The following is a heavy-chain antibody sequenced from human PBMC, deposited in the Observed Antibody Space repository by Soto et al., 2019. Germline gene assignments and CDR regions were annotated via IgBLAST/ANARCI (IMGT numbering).Heavy chain of an antibody. CDR2: ISGSGGST. D-gene: IGHD1-1*01. V-gene: IGHV3-23*01. CDR3: AKGTSRQLERHSDY. Sequence: GGSLRLSCAASGFTFSSYAMSWVRQAPGKGLEWVSAISGSGGSTYYADSVKGRFTISRDKSKNTLYLQMNSLRAEDTAVYYCAKGTSRQLERHSDYWGQGTLVTVSS. J-gene: IGHJ4*02. CDR1: GFTFSSYA.